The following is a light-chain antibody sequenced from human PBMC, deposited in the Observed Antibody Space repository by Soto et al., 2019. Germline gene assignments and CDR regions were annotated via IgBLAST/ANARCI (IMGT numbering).Light chain of an antibody. Sequence: EIVMTQSPATLSVSPGETATLSCRASQSVGSAVAWYQHKPGQAPRLLIVGASIRATGVPGRLSGGGSGTEFTLTIGSLQSEDFAVYYCQQYKNWPPLTFGGGTTVEIK. CDR3: QQYKNWPPLT. V-gene: IGKV3-15*01. CDR1: QSVGSA. CDR2: GAS. J-gene: IGKJ4*01.